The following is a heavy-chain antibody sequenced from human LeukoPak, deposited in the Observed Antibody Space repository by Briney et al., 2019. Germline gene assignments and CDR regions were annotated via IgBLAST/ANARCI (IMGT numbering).Heavy chain of an antibody. CDR2: INHSGST. Sequence: SETLSLTCAVYGGSFSGYYWSWIRQPPGKGLEWIGEINHSGSTNYNPSLKSRVTISVDTSKNQFSLKLSSVTAADTAVYYCARDFSRYNWNGGWFDPWGQGTLVTVSS. CDR1: GGSFSGYY. V-gene: IGHV4-34*01. D-gene: IGHD1-1*01. CDR3: ARDFSRYNWNGGWFDP. J-gene: IGHJ5*02.